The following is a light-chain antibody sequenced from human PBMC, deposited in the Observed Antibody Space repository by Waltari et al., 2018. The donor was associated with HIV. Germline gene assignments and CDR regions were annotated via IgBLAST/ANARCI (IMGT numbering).Light chain of an antibody. J-gene: IGLJ2*01. CDR2: EVS. V-gene: IGLV2-14*01. CDR3: SSYTSSSTLV. Sequence: QSALTQPTSVSGSPGQSITISCTGTSSDVGGYKYVSWYQQHPCKAPKLMIYEVSHRPSGFSNRFSCSKSGNTASMIIFGFQSEDEADYYFSSYTSSSTLVFGGGTKLTVL. CDR1: SSDVGGYKY.